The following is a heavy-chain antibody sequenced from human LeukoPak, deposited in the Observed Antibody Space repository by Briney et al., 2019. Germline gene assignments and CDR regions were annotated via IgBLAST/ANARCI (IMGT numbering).Heavy chain of an antibody. V-gene: IGHV1-69*05. CDR1: GGTFRSYA. CDR2: IIPMFGTP. Sequence: SVNISCKASGGTFRSYAYTWVRQAPGQGLEFLGAIIPMFGTPKYAQNFQGRVTITTDESTSTVYMDLTSLRPDDTAMYYCARDFLRSASGMFVDVFDIWGQGTMVTVSS. CDR3: ARDFLRSASGMFVDVFDI. J-gene: IGHJ3*02. D-gene: IGHD3-10*01.